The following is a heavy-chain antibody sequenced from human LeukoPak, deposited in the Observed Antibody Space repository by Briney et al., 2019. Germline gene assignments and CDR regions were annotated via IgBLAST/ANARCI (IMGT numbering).Heavy chain of an antibody. CDR1: GFTFSNAY. V-gene: IGHV3-15*07. D-gene: IGHD2-21*01. CDR3: ITPLPYSAQ. CDR2: IKPKTDGATT. Sequence: KTGGSLRLSCAASGFTFSNAYMNWVRQAPGKGLEWVGRIKPKTDGATTEYAAPVKDRFSISRDDSKSMMYLQMNSLKTEDTAVHYCITPLPYSAQGGQGTLVTVSS. J-gene: IGHJ4*02.